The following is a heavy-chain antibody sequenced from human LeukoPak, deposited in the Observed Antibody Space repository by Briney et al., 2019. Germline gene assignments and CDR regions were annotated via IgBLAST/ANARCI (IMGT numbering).Heavy chain of an antibody. CDR1: GGSISSYY. D-gene: IGHD2-8*01. Sequence: SETLSLTCTVSGGSISSYYWSWIRQPAGKGLEWIGRIYTSGSTNYNPSLKSRVTMSVDTSKNQFSLKLSSVTAADTAVYYCARGRGYCTNGVCYRDYGMDVWGQGTTVTVSS. CDR3: ARGRGYCTNGVCYRDYGMDV. CDR2: IYTSGST. J-gene: IGHJ6*02. V-gene: IGHV4-4*07.